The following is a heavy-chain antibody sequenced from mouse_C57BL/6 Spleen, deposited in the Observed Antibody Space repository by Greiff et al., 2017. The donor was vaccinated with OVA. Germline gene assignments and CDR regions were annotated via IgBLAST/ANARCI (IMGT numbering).Heavy chain of an antibody. J-gene: IGHJ4*01. CDR2: INPNNGGT. CDR1: GYTFTDYY. Sequence: EVQLQQSGPELVKPGASVKISCKASGYTFTDYYMNWVKQSHGKSLEWIGDINPNNGGTSYNQKFKGKATLTVDKSSSTAYMELRSLTSEDSAVYYCARGDSSHYDYGYAMDYWGQGTSVTVSS. V-gene: IGHV1-26*01. D-gene: IGHD2-4*01. CDR3: ARGDSSHYDYGYAMDY.